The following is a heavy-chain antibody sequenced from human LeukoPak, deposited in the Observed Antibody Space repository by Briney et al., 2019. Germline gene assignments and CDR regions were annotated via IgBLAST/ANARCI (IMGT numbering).Heavy chain of an antibody. CDR1: GFTFSSYA. CDR2: ISYDGSNK. Sequence: GRSLRLSCAASGFTFSSYAMHWVRQAPGKGLEWVAVISYDGSNKYYADSVKGRFTISRDNSKNTLYLQMNSLRAEDTAVCYCARVGVYSYGYYFDYWGQGTLVTVSS. CDR3: ARVGVYSYGYYFDY. D-gene: IGHD5-18*01. V-gene: IGHV3-30*04. J-gene: IGHJ4*02.